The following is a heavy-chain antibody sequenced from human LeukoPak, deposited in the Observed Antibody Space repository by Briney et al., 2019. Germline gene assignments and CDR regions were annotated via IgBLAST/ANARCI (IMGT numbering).Heavy chain of an antibody. D-gene: IGHD1-14*01. CDR2: ITGDGGST. V-gene: IGHV3-43*02. CDR1: GFTFDDYA. CDR3: RTGNFDY. Sequence: PGGSLRLSCAASGFTFDDYAMHWVRQAPGKGLEWVSLITGDGGSTHYADSVKGRFTISRDNSKNSLYLQMNSLRSEDTALYCARTGNFDYWGQGTPVTVSS. J-gene: IGHJ4*02.